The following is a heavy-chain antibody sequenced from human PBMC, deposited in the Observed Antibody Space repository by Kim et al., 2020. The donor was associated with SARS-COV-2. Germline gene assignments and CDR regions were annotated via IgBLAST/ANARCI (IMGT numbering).Heavy chain of an antibody. D-gene: IGHD5-18*01. J-gene: IGHJ4*02. CDR1: GFTFSSYA. CDR2: ISYDGSNK. Sequence: GGSLRLSCAASGFTFSSYAMHWVRQAPGKGLEWVAVISYDGSNKYYADSVKGRFTISRDNSKNTLYLQMNSLRAEDTAVYYCARGGYSYGNVPDYWGQGTLVTVSS. CDR3: ARGGYSYGNVPDY. V-gene: IGHV3-30*04.